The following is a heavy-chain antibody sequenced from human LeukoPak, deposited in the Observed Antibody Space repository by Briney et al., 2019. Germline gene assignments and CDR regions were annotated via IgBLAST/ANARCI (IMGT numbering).Heavy chain of an antibody. D-gene: IGHD3-3*01. CDR1: GGTFSSYA. CDR3: AREASGSNYDFWSGYSEWFDP. V-gene: IGHV1-69*04. Sequence: SVKVSCKASGGTFSSYAMSWVRQAPGQGVEWMGRIIPIFGIANYAQKFQGRVTITADKSTSTAYMELSSLRSEDTAVYYCAREASGSNYDFWSGYSEWFDPWGQGTLVTVSS. CDR2: IIPIFGIA. J-gene: IGHJ5*02.